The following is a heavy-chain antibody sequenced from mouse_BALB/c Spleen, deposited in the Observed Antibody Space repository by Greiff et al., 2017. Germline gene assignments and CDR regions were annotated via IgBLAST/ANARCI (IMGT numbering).Heavy chain of an antibody. CDR1: GYSITSGYY. D-gene: IGHD2-2*01. Sequence: EVKLQESGPGLVKPSQSLSLTCTVTGYSITSGYYWNWIRQFPGNKLEWMGYISYDGSNNYNPSLKNRISITRDTSKNQFFLKLNSVTTEDTATYYCARGIYYGYDGYFDYWGQGTTLTVSS. CDR3: ARGIYYGYDGYFDY. CDR2: ISYDGSN. J-gene: IGHJ2*01. V-gene: IGHV3-6*02.